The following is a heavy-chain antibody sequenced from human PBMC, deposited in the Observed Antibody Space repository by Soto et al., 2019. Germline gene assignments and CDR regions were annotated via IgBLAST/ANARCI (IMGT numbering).Heavy chain of an antibody. D-gene: IGHD6-13*01. J-gene: IGHJ4*02. CDR2: IWYDGSNK. CDR3: ARYRFVGSSSWYQSDY. Sequence: QVQLVESGGGVVQPGRSLRLSCAASGFTFSSYGMHWVRQAPGKGLEWVAVIWYDGSNKYYADSVKGRFTISRDNSKNTLYLQMNSLRAEDTAVYYCARYRFVGSSSWYQSDYWGQGTLVTVSS. CDR1: GFTFSSYG. V-gene: IGHV3-33*01.